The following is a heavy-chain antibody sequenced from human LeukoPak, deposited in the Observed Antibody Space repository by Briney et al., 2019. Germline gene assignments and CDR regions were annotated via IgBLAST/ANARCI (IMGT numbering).Heavy chain of an antibody. D-gene: IGHD1-26*01. J-gene: IGHJ6*03. CDR1: GFTLSSYS. CDR3: ARDPYSGAYGDTYYYYMDV. CDR2: ISSSSSYI. Sequence: GGSLRLSCAASGFTLSSYSMKWVRQAPGKGLEWVSFISSSSSYIYYADSVKGRFTISRDNARNSLYLQMNSLRAEDTAVYYCARDPYSGAYGDTYYYYMDVWGKGTTVTISS. V-gene: IGHV3-21*01.